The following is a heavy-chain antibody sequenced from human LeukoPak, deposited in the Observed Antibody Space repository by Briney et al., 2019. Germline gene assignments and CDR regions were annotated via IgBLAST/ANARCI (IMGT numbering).Heavy chain of an antibody. CDR1: GGSISSGGYY. D-gene: IGHD4-23*01. CDR3: ARAQDYGGNSY. CDR2: IYHSGST. Sequence: PSQTLSLTCTGSGGSISSGGYYWSWIRQPPGKGLEWIGYIYHSGSTYYNPSLKSRVTISVDRSKNQFSLKLSSVTAADTAVYYCARAQDYGGNSYWGQGTLVTVSS. J-gene: IGHJ4*02. V-gene: IGHV4-30-2*01.